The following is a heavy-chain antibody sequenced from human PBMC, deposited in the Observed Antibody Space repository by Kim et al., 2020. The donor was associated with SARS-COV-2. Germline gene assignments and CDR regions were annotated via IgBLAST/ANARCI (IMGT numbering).Heavy chain of an antibody. Sequence: TTTTPCLRSRVTISVDTAKNQFSRKLSSVTAADTAVYYCAGTARGANFDYWGRGALVTVSS. CDR2: T. D-gene: IGHD1-26*01. J-gene: IGHJ4*02. V-gene: IGHV4-4*09. CDR3: AGTARGANFDY.